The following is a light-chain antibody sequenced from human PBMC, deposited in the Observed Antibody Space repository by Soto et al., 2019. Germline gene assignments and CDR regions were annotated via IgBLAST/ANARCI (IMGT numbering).Light chain of an antibody. CDR1: SSDVGGYNY. J-gene: IGLJ2*01. CDR2: EVT. V-gene: IGLV2-14*01. Sequence: QSALTQPASVSGSPGQSITISCTGTSSDVGGYNYVSWYQHHPGKAPKLIIYEVTTRPSGVSNRFSGSKSGNTASLTISGLQAEDEGDYYCSSYTSSSTVIFGGGTKVTVL. CDR3: SSYTSSSTVI.